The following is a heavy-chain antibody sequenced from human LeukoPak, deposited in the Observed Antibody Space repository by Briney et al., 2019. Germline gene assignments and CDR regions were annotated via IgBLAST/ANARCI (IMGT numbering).Heavy chain of an antibody. J-gene: IGHJ6*02. CDR3: ARLPDCGGDCYYYYGMDV. D-gene: IGHD2-21*02. V-gene: IGHV4-59*08. CDR2: IYYSGST. CDR1: GGSISSYY. Sequence: PSETLSLTCTVSGGSISSYYWSWIRQPPGKGLEWIGYIYYSGSTNYNPSLKSRVTISVDTSKNQFSLKLSSVTAADTAVYYCARLPDCGGDCYYYYGMDVWGQGTTVTVSS.